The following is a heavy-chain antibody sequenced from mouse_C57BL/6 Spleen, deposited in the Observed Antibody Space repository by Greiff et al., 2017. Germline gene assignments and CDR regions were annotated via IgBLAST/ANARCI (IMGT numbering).Heavy chain of an antibody. Sequence: QVQLQQPGAELVKPGASVKLSCKASGYTFTSYWMHWVKQRPGQGLEWIGMIHPNSGSTNYNEKFKSKATLTVDKSSSTAYMQLSSLTSEDSAVXYCARSPITTVVNYWGQGTTLTVSS. V-gene: IGHV1-64*01. J-gene: IGHJ2*01. D-gene: IGHD1-1*01. CDR3: ARSPITTVVNY. CDR1: GYTFTSYW. CDR2: IHPNSGST.